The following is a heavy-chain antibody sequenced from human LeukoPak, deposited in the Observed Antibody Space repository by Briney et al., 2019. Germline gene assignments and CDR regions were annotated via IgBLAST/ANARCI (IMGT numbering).Heavy chain of an antibody. CDR3: AKDLTLYYDFWSGYYKIWKLGYYFDY. V-gene: IGHV3-23*01. J-gene: IGHJ4*02. CDR2: ISGSGGST. Sequence: GGSLRLSCAASGFTFSSYAMSWVRQAPGKGLEWASAISGSGGSTYYADSVKGRFTISRDNSKNTLYLQMNSLRAEDTAVYYCAKDLTLYYDFWSGYYKIWKLGYYFDYWGQGTLVTVSS. D-gene: IGHD3-3*01. CDR1: GFTFSSYA.